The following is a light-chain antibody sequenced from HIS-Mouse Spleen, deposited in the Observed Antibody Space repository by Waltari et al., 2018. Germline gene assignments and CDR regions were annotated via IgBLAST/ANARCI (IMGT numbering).Light chain of an antibody. CDR2: EDN. J-gene: IGLJ3*02. CDR3: QSYDSSNWV. V-gene: IGLV6-57*02. Sequence: NFMLTQPHSVSESPGKTVTISCTGSSGSIASNYVQWYQQRPGSAPPTVIYEDNQRPPGVPDRFSGAIDSSSNAASLTISGLKTEDEADYYCQSYDSSNWVFGGGTKLTVL. CDR1: SGSIASNY.